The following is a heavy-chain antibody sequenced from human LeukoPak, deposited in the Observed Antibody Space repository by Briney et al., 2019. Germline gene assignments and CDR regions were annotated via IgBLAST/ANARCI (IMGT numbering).Heavy chain of an antibody. CDR2: IGTGGDT. V-gene: IGHV3-13*01. CDR1: GSTFSTFD. Sequence: GGSLRLSCAASGSTFSTFDMHWVRQAAGKGLEWVSAIGTGGDTYYPGSVKGRFTISRENAKNSLYLQMNSLRAEDTAVYYCARGSSGWHQGYWYFDLWGRGTLVTVSS. D-gene: IGHD6-19*01. CDR3: ARGSSGWHQGYWYFDL. J-gene: IGHJ2*01.